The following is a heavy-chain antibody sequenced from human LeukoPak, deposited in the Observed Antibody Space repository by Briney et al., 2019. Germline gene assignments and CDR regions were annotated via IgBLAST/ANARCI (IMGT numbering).Heavy chain of an antibody. Sequence: PSETLSLTCTVSGGSISSYYWSWIRQPPGKGLEWIGYIYYSGSTNYNPSLKSRVTISVDTSKNQFSLKLSSVTAADTAVYYCARRANSGFDAFDIWGQGTMVTVSS. V-gene: IGHV4-59*01. J-gene: IGHJ3*02. D-gene: IGHD3-22*01. CDR3: ARRANSGFDAFDI. CDR1: GGSISSYY. CDR2: IYYSGST.